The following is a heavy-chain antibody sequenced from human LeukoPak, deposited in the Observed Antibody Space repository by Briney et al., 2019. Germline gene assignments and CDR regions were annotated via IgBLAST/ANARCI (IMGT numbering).Heavy chain of an antibody. CDR2: IRVNGDST. V-gene: IGHV3-23*01. CDR1: GFTFSSHD. CDR3: AKSLIAAAGLGAFDS. D-gene: IGHD6-13*01. Sequence: GGSLRLSCAASGFTFSSHDMTWVRQVPGKGLEWVAYIRVNGDSTYYADSVKGRFTISRDNPKSTLFLHMNSLRAEDTAVYYCAKSLIAAAGLGAFDSWGQGTLVTVSS. J-gene: IGHJ4*02.